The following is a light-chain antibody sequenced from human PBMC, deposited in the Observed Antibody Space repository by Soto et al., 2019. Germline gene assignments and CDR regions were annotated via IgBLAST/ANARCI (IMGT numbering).Light chain of an antibody. CDR1: SSYIGAGYD. J-gene: IGLJ1*01. V-gene: IGLV1-40*01. Sequence: QSVLTQPPSVSGAPGQRVTISCTGSSSYIGAGYDVHWYQQLPGAAPKLLFYGNTNRPSGVPDRFSGSKSGTSASLAITGLQDVDEADYYCQSYDSSLSGDVLGTGTKLTVL. CDR2: GNT. CDR3: QSYDSSLSGDV.